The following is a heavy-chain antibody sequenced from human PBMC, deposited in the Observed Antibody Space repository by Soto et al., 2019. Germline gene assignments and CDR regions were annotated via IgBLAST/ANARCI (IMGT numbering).Heavy chain of an antibody. D-gene: IGHD3-3*01. V-gene: IGHV1-69*01. Sequence: QVQLVQSGAEVKKPGSSVKVSCKASGGTFSSYAISWVRQAPGQGLEWMGGIIPIFGTANYAQKFQGRVTITADESTSTAYRELSSLRSEDTAVYYCARRLRFLEWFAFDIWGQGTMVTVSS. CDR3: ARRLRFLEWFAFDI. J-gene: IGHJ3*02. CDR1: GGTFSSYA. CDR2: IIPIFGTA.